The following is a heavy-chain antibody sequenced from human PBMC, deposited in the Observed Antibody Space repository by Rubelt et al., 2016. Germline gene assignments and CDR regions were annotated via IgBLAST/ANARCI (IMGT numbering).Heavy chain of an antibody. Sequence: GKVLVWVSRINSDGSSTSYADSVKGRFTISRDNAKNTLYLQMNSLRAEDTAVYYCASRLGYWGQGTLVTVSS. V-gene: IGHV3-74*01. CDR3: ASRLGY. D-gene: IGHD3-16*01. CDR2: INSDGSST. J-gene: IGHJ4*02.